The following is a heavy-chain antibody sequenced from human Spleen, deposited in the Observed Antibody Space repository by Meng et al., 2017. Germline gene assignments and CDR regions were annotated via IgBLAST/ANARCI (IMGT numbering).Heavy chain of an antibody. J-gene: IGHJ3*02. CDR2: IIPLSGTS. D-gene: IGHD1-26*01. CDR1: GGTFSSNA. V-gene: IGHV1-69*06. Sequence: SVKVSCKASGGTFSSNAISWVRQAPGQGLEWMGGIIPLSGTSNYAQKFQGRVTITADKSTSTAYRELSSLRSEDTAVYYCARDGGSYLWGHDAFDIWGQATMVTVSS. CDR3: ARDGGSYLWGHDAFDI.